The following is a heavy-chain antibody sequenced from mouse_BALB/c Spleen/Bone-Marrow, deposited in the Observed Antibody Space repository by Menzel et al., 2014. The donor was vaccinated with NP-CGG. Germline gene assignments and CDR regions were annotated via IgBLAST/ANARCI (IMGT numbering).Heavy chain of an antibody. V-gene: IGHV1-54*01. J-gene: IGHJ4*01. CDR3: ARWDYAMDY. CDR1: GYAFTNYL. Sequence: VQLQQSGAELVRPGTSVKVSCKASGYAFTNYLIEWVKQRPGQGLEWIGVINPGSGGTNYNEKFKGKATLTADKSSSTPYMQLSSLTSDDSAVYFCARWDYAMDYWGQGTSVTVSS. CDR2: INPGSGGT.